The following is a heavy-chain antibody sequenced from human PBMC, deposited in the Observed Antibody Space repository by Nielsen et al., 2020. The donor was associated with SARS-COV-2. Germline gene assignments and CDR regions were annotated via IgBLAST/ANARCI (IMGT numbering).Heavy chain of an antibody. D-gene: IGHD3-9*01. Sequence: ASVKVSCKVSGYTLTELSMHWVRQAPGKGLEWMGGFDPEDGETIYAQKFQGRVTMTEDTSTDTAYVELSSLRSEDTAVYYCATDSIDDRLHAFDIWGQGTMVTVSS. J-gene: IGHJ3*02. CDR1: GYTLTELS. V-gene: IGHV1-24*01. CDR2: FDPEDGET. CDR3: ATDSIDDRLHAFDI.